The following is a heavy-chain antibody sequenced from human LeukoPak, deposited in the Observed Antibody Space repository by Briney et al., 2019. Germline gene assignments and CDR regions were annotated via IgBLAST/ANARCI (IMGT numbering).Heavy chain of an antibody. CDR3: ARDRNTVTTLANDAFDI. J-gene: IGHJ3*02. D-gene: IGHD4-17*01. V-gene: IGHV1-46*01. CDR2: INPDGGNT. Sequence: ASVKVSCKASGYTFTGYYMHWVRQAPGQGLEWMGLINPDGGNTNYAQNFQGRVTMTRDMSTSTVYMELSSLRSEDTAVYYCARDRNTVTTLANDAFDIWGQGTMVTVSS. CDR1: GYTFTGYY.